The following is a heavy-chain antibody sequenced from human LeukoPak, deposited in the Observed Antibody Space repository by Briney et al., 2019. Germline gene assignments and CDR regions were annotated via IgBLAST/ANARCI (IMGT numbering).Heavy chain of an antibody. CDR3: ARVGDWNDLVY. D-gene: IGHD1-1*01. J-gene: IGHJ4*02. V-gene: IGHV4-59*08. CDR2: IYHSGST. CDR1: GGSISSDY. Sequence: SETLSLTCTVSGGSISSDYWSWIRQPPGKGLEWIGHIYHSGSTKYNSSLKSRVTISIDTSKSQFSLRLSSVTAADTAVYYCARVGDWNDLVYWGQGTLVTVSS.